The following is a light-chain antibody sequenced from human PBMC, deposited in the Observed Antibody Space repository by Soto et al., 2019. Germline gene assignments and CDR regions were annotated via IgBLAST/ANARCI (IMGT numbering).Light chain of an antibody. J-gene: IGLJ3*02. Sequence: QSVLTQPASVSGSPGQSITISCTGTSSDAGGYNYVSWYQQQPGKAPKLMIYEVSNRPSGVSNRFSGSKSGNTASLTISGLQAEDEADYYCSSYTSSSTRVFGGGTKVTVL. CDR2: EVS. V-gene: IGLV2-14*01. CDR1: SSDAGGYNY. CDR3: SSYTSSSTRV.